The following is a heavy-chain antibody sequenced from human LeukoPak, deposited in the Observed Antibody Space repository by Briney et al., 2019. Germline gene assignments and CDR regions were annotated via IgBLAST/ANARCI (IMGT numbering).Heavy chain of an antibody. J-gene: IGHJ4*02. Sequence: PGGSLRLSCAASGFTLRSYSMNWVRQAPGKGLEWVSYSSGSSSTIYYADSVKGRFTISRDNAKNSLYLQMNSLRAEDTAVYYCGRDYLHYDGWGLGTLVTVSS. CDR3: GRDYLHYDG. V-gene: IGHV3-48*04. D-gene: IGHD3-16*02. CDR1: GFTLRSYS. CDR2: SSGSSSTI.